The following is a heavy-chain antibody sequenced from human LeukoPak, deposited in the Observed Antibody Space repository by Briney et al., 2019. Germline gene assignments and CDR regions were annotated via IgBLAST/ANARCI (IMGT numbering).Heavy chain of an antibody. D-gene: IGHD1-14*01. V-gene: IGHV4-59*02. CDR2: FLYSGTT. CDR1: NGAVKNYY. CDR3: ATLVYSGSRYHLDT. J-gene: IGHJ5*02. Sequence: PSETLSLNCSVSNGAVKNYYWSWIRQRPGQGLEWIGNFLYSGTTTYRASLDSRLIISVDNSKNTVSLRLFSVTAADTAVYYCATLVYSGSRYHLDTSGQGTLVTVSS.